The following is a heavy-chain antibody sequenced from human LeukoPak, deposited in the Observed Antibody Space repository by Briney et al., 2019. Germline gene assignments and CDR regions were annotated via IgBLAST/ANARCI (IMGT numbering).Heavy chain of an antibody. Sequence: GSLRLSCAASGFTFDDYAMHWVRQAPGKGLEWVSLISWDGGNTYYTDSVKGRFTISRDNSKNSLYLQMNSLRAEDTAVYYCARPYYYDSSGYFSFDYWGQGTLVTVSS. J-gene: IGHJ4*02. CDR3: ARPYYYDSSGYFSFDY. CDR1: GFTFDDYA. V-gene: IGHV3-43D*03. CDR2: ISWDGGNT. D-gene: IGHD3-22*01.